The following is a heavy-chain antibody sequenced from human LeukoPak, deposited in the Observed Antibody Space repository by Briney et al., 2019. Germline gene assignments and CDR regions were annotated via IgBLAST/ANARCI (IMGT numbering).Heavy chain of an antibody. CDR1: GGSISSYY. CDR2: IYYSGST. Sequence: SETLSLTCTVSGGSISSYYWSWIRQPPGKGLEWIGYIYYSGSTNYNPSLKSRVTISVDTSKNQFSLKLSSVTAADTAVYYCARREGEVGYWGQGTLVTVSS. V-gene: IGHV4-59*01. D-gene: IGHD3-10*01. CDR3: ARREGEVGY. J-gene: IGHJ4*02.